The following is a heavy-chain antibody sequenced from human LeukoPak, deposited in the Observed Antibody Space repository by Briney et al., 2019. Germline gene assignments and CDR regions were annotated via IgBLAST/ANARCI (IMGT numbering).Heavy chain of an antibody. CDR1: GFTFSSYS. V-gene: IGHV3-21*01. D-gene: IGHD6-13*01. CDR2: VSTSSTSI. CDR3: ARGGPAAGRFDY. J-gene: IGHJ4*02. Sequence: GGSLRLSCAASGFTFSSYSMNWVRQAPGKGLEWVSSVSTSSTSIFYADSMKGRFTISRDNAKNSLYLQINSLRAEDTAVYYCARGGPAAGRFDYWGQGTLVTVSS.